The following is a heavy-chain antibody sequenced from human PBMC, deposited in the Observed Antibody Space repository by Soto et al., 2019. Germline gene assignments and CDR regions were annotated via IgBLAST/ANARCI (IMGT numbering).Heavy chain of an antibody. D-gene: IGHD3-22*01. CDR3: AAHDSGGYYAEY. CDR1: GDYVTIRDYY. CDR2: IHYSGST. J-gene: IGHJ4*02. V-gene: IGHV4-39*01. Sequence: PSEIQCLTSTVSGDYVTIRDYYWGWIRQPPGKGLEWIGSIHYSGSTYYNPSLKSRVTISGDTSKKQFSLKLTSVTAADAAVYYCAAHDSGGYYAEYWGQGTLVTVSS.